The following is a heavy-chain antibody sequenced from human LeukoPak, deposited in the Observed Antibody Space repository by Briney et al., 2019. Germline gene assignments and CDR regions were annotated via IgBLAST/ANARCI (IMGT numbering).Heavy chain of an antibody. CDR3: ARAQITIFGVRGFDP. J-gene: IGHJ5*02. V-gene: IGHV1-46*01. Sequence: EASVKVSCKASGYTFTSYYMHWVRQAPGQGLEWMGIINPSGGSTSYAQKFQGRVTMTRDMSTSTVYMELSSLRSEDTAVYYCARAQITIFGVRGFDPWGQGTLVTVSS. D-gene: IGHD3-3*01. CDR2: INPSGGST. CDR1: GYTFTSYY.